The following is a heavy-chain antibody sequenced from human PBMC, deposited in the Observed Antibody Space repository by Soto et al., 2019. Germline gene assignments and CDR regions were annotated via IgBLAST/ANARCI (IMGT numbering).Heavy chain of an antibody. CDR3: ARDLLWAFDI. Sequence: GGSLRLSCAASGFTFSSYSMNWVRQAPGKGLEWVSYISSSSSAIRYADSVKGRFTISRYNAKNSLFLQMNSLRGEDTAVYYCARDLLWAFDIWGQGTMVTVSS. CDR1: GFTFSSYS. V-gene: IGHV3-48*01. J-gene: IGHJ3*02. CDR2: ISSSSSAI.